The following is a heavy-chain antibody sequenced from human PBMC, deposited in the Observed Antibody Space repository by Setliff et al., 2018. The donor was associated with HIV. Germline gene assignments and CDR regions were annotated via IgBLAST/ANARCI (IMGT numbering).Heavy chain of an antibody. J-gene: IGHJ3*02. CDR2: ISGFNGNT. V-gene: IGHV1-18*01. CDR1: GYSFARYG. Sequence: GPVKVSCKASGYSFARYGLSWVRQAPGQGLEWMGWISGFNGNTKYAQSFQDRVAMTTETATSTAYMEMRSLRSDDTAVYFCARVPYRSAWFSGGHDAFDIWGQGTMVTVSS. D-gene: IGHD6-19*01. CDR3: ARVPYRSAWFSGGHDAFDI.